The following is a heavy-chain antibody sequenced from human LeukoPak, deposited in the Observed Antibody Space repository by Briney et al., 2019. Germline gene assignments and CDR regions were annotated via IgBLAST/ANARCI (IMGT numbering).Heavy chain of an antibody. V-gene: IGHV3-23*01. D-gene: IGHD6-13*01. CDR2: ISGSGGST. Sequence: GGSLRLSCAASGFTFSSYAMSWVRQAPGKGLEWVSAISGSGGSTHYADSVKGRFTISRDNSKNTLYLQMNSLRAEDTAVYYCAKGIAAAGSIQHWGQGTLVTVSS. CDR3: AKGIAAAGSIQH. CDR1: GFTFSSYA. J-gene: IGHJ1*01.